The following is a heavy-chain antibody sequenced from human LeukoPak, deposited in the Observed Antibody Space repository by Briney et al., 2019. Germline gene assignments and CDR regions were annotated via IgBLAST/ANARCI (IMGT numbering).Heavy chain of an antibody. J-gene: IGHJ6*04. CDR3: ASSQSGVPAAILDV. V-gene: IGHV1-69*06. CDR2: IIPIFGTA. Sequence: ASVTVSFKTSRGTFSSCAISWVRQAPGQGLEWMGGIIPIFGTANYAQRFQGRVTIIADKSTSTAYMELSSLRSEDTAVYYCASSQSGVPAAILDVWGKGTTVTVSS. CDR1: RGTFSSCA. D-gene: IGHD2-2*02.